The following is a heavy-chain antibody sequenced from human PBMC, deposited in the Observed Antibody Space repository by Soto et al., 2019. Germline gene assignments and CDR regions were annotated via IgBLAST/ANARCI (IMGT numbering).Heavy chain of an antibody. V-gene: IGHV3-33*01. CDR3: ARQEAGTDY. J-gene: IGHJ4*02. CDR2: IWYDGSET. Sequence: QEQLVESGGGVVQPGRSLRLSCAASGFTFSSYDIHWVRQAPGKGLEWVAVIWYDGSETHYADSVKGRFTISRDNSRSTLYLQMNSLIVEDTAVYYCARQEAGTDYWGQGTLVTVSS. CDR1: GFTFSSYD. D-gene: IGHD6-19*01.